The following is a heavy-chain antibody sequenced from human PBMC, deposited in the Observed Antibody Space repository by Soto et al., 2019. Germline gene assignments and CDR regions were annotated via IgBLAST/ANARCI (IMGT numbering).Heavy chain of an antibody. Sequence: SETLSLTCAVYGGSFSGYYWSWIRQPPGKGLEWIGEINYRGSTNYNPSLKSRVTISVDTSKNQFSLKVNSVTAADTAVYYCARRMQNYYTMGVWGQGTTVTVSS. V-gene: IGHV4-34*09. D-gene: IGHD2-15*01. CDR1: GGSFSGYY. J-gene: IGHJ6*02. CDR2: INYRGST. CDR3: ARRMQNYYTMGV.